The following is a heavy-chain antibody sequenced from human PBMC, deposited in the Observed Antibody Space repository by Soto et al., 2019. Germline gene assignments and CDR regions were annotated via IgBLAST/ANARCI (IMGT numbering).Heavy chain of an antibody. J-gene: IGHJ6*02. CDR3: ARVAFSYFGMDV. CDR1: GGAISSYD. V-gene: IGHV4-4*07. D-gene: IGHD3-3*02. Sequence: PSETLSLTCSVPGGAISSYDWSWVRQPAGKGLEWIGRVFSSGSTNYNASLKSRVTMSIDTSKSEVSLTLRSVTAADTAVYYCARVAFSYFGMDVWGPGTTVTVSS. CDR2: VFSSGST.